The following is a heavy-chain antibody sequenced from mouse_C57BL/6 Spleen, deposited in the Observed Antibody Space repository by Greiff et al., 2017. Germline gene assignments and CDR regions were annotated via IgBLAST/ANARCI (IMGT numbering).Heavy chain of an antibody. CDR2: INYDGSST. CDR3: ARSSTHWYFDV. CDR1: GFTFSDYY. V-gene: IGHV5-16*01. D-gene: IGHD2-1*01. J-gene: IGHJ1*03. Sequence: EVKVVESEGGLVQPGSSMKLSCTASGFTFSDYYMAWVRQVPEKGLEWVANINYDGSSTYYLDSLKSRFIISRDNAKNILYLQMSSLKSEDTATYYCARSSTHWYFDVWGTGTTVTVSS.